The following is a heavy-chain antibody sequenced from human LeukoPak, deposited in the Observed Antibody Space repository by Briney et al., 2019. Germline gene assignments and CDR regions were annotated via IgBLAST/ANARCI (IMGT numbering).Heavy chain of an antibody. Sequence: GESLKISCEGSGYSFPNYWITWVPQMPGKGLEWGRVIYPGDSHTRYSPSFQGHVTISADKSTNPAYLQWARLKASDTAIYYWARWYSSGWSFEYWGQGTLVTVPS. CDR2: IYPGDSHT. V-gene: IGHV5-51*01. D-gene: IGHD6-19*01. CDR3: ARWYSSGWSFEY. CDR1: GYSFPNYW. J-gene: IGHJ4*02.